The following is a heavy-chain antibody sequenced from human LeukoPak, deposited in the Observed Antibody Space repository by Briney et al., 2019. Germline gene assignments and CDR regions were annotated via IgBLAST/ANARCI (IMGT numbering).Heavy chain of an antibody. CDR1: GGTFSSYA. CDR2: IIPIFGTA. Sequence: SVKVSCKASGGTFSSYAISWVRQAPGQGLEWMGGIIPIFGTANYAQKFQGRVTITTDESTSTAYMELSSLRSEDTAVYYCASGAIFGVVISGEYYYYTDVWGKGTTVTVSS. D-gene: IGHD3-3*01. V-gene: IGHV1-69*05. CDR3: ASGAIFGVVISGEYYYYTDV. J-gene: IGHJ6*03.